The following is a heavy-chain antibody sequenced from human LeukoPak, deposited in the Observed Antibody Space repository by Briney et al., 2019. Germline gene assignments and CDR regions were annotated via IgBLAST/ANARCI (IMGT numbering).Heavy chain of an antibody. CDR1: GFTFSSYG. J-gene: IGHJ4*02. CDR2: IPYDGSNK. Sequence: GGSLRLSCAASGFTFSSYGMHWVRQAPGKGLEWVAFIPYDGSNKYYADSVKGRFTISRDNSKNTLYLQMNSLRAEDTAVYYCANEGPYWGQGTLVTVSS. V-gene: IGHV3-30*02. CDR3: ANEGPY.